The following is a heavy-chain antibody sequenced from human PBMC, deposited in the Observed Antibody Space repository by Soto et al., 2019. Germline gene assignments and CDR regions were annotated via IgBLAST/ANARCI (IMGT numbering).Heavy chain of an antibody. CDR2: IIPLFNVA. CDR3: AASGRDVLGYDYHDTEGLDI. Sequence: QVQLVQSGPEVKKPGSSVKVSCEASGGTFSNFAVNWVRQAPGQGLEWVGGIIPLFNVAKYAQKFEGRVTIVADDSTSTAYMDLSSLRSDDTAVYYCAASGRDVLGYDYHDTEGLDIWGKGTMVTVSS. J-gene: IGHJ3*02. V-gene: IGHV1-69*01. CDR1: GGTFSNFA. D-gene: IGHD4-17*01.